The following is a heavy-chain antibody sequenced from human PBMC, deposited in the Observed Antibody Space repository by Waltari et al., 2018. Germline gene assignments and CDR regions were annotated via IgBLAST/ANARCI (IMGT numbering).Heavy chain of an antibody. V-gene: IGHV4-59*01. D-gene: IGHD1-26*01. CDR3: ARGVGGGSYGRWFDP. J-gene: IGHJ5*02. Sequence: QVQLQESGPGLVKPSETLSLTCTVSGGSISSYYWSWIRQPPGKGLEWIGYIYYSGRTNYNPSLKSRVTISVDTSKNQFSLKLSSVTAADTAVYYCARGVGGGSYGRWFDPWGQGTLVTVSS. CDR2: IYYSGRT. CDR1: GGSISSYY.